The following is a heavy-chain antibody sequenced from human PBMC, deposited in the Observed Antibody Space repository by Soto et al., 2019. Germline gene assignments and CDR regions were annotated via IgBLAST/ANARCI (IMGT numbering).Heavy chain of an antibody. D-gene: IGHD3-10*01. CDR1: GGSISSYY. CDR2: IYYSGST. Sequence: SETLCLTWTVSGGSISSYYWSWIRKPTGKGLEWIGYIYYSGSTYYNPSLKSRVTISVDTSKNQFSLKLSSVTAADTAVYYCARDNYYGSGSYYNDYYYYGMDVWGQGTTVTVSS. CDR3: ARDNYYGSGSYYNDYYYYGMDV. J-gene: IGHJ6*02. V-gene: IGHV4-59*06.